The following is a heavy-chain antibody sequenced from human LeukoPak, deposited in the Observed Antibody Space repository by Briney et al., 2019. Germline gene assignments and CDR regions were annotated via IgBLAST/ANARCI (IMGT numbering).Heavy chain of an antibody. CDR3: ASEAVTMVRGVIGY. Sequence: SETLSLTCAVYGGSFSGYYWSWIRQPPGKGLEWIGEINHSGSTNYNPSLTSRVTISVDTSKNQFSLKLSSVTAADTAVYYCASEAVTMVRGVIGYWGQGTLVTVSS. V-gene: IGHV4-34*01. CDR1: GGSFSGYY. CDR2: INHSGST. D-gene: IGHD3-10*01. J-gene: IGHJ4*02.